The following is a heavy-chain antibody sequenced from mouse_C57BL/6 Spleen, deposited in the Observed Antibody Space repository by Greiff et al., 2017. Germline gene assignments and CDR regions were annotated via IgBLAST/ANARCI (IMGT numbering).Heavy chain of an antibody. CDR1: GYTFTDYE. CDR3: SRGGIGNGAWFAY. CDR2: IDPETGGT. D-gene: IGHD2-1*01. Sequence: VQLQQSGAELVRPGASVTLSCKASGYTFTDYEMHWVKQTPVHGLEWIGAIDPETGGTAYNQKFKGKAILTADKSSSTAYMELRSLTSEDSAVYYCSRGGIGNGAWFAYWGQGTLVTVSA. V-gene: IGHV1-15*01. J-gene: IGHJ3*01.